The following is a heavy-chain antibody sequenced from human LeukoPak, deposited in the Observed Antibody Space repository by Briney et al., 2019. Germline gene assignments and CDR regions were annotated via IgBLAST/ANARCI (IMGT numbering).Heavy chain of an antibody. D-gene: IGHD6-13*01. J-gene: IGHJ3*02. CDR3: ARPRGQQLVLPDAFDI. CDR1: GYSFTSYW. V-gene: IGHV5-51*01. Sequence: GESLKISCKGSGYSFTSYWIGWVRQMPGKGLEWMGIIYPGDSDTRYSPSFQGQVTISADKSISTAYLQWSSLKASDTAMYCCARPRGQQLVLPDAFDIWGQGTMVTVSS. CDR2: IYPGDSDT.